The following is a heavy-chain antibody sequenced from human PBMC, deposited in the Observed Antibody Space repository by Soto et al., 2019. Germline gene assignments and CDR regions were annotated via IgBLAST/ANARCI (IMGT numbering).Heavy chain of an antibody. D-gene: IGHD2-2*01. J-gene: IGHJ6*02. V-gene: IGHV1-3*01. CDR3: ARVYCSTSTCYGYYTMDV. CDR1: GYTFTNYA. CDR2: INAGNGDT. Sequence: QVQLVQSGAEVKKPGASVKVSCKASGYTFTNYAMHWVRQAPGQRLEWVGWINAGNGDTKYSQKLQGRVTITRDTSASTAYMELSSLRSEDTAVYYCARVYCSTSTCYGYYTMDVWGQGTTVTVSS.